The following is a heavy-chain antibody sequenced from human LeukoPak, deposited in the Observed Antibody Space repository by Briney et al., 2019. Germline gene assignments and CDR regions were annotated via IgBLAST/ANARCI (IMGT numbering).Heavy chain of an antibody. J-gene: IGHJ5*02. CDR3: ARVSDSGSYFKSSHCFDP. CDR1: GGSISSSSYY. D-gene: IGHD1-26*01. CDR2: IYYSGST. V-gene: IGHV4-39*07. Sequence: PSETLSLTCTVSGGSISSSSYYWGWIRQPPGKGLEWIGSIYYSGSTYYNPSLKSRVTISVDTSKKQFSLKLSSVTAADTAVYYCARVSDSGSYFKSSHCFDPWGQGTLVTVSS.